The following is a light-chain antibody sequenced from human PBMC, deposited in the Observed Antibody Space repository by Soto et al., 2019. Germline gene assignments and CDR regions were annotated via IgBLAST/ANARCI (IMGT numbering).Light chain of an antibody. J-gene: IGLJ2*01. CDR2: LNSDGSH. Sequence: QPVLTQSPSASASLGASVKLTCTLSSGHSNYAIAWHQQQSEKGPRYLMKLNSDGSHSKGDGIPERFSGSSSGAERYLTISSLQSEDEADYYCQTWGSGIVVFGGGTKVTVL. CDR3: QTWGSGIVV. V-gene: IGLV4-69*01. CDR1: SGHSNYA.